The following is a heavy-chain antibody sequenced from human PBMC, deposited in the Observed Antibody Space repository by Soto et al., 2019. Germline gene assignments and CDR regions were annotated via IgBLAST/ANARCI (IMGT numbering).Heavy chain of an antibody. V-gene: IGHV3-53*01. CDR1: GFTVSSNY. Sequence: EVQLVESGGGLIQPGGSLRLSCAASGFTVSSNYMSWVRQAPGKGLEWVSVIYSGGSTYYADSVKGRFTISRDNSKNTLYLQMNSLRAEDTAVYYCARDRWGRGCSGGSCYSENYYYGMDVWGQGTTVTVSS. J-gene: IGHJ6*02. CDR3: ARDRWGRGCSGGSCYSENYYYGMDV. CDR2: IYSGGST. D-gene: IGHD2-15*01.